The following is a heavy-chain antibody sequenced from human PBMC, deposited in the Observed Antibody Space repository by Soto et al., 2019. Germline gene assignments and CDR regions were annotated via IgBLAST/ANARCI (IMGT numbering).Heavy chain of an antibody. CDR1: GFTFSSYT. J-gene: IGHJ6*02. CDR2: ISGSGGST. CDR3: AKSLVGYCSSTSCYSVPDRNYYYYGMDV. V-gene: IGHV3-23*01. Sequence: EVQLLESGGGLVQPGGSLRLSCAASGFTFSSYTMSWVRQAPGKGLEWVSAISGSGGSTYYADSVKGRFTISRDNSKNTLYLQMNSLRAEDTAVYYCAKSLVGYCSSTSCYSVPDRNYYYYGMDVWGQGTTVTVSS. D-gene: IGHD2-2*01.